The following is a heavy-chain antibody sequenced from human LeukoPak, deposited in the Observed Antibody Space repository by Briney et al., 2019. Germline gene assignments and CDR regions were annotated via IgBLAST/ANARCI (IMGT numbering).Heavy chain of an antibody. J-gene: IGHJ4*02. CDR3: ASDHYYDSSGYPPNFDY. Sequence: SVKVSCKASGYTFTGYYMHWVRQAPGQGLEWMGRIIPILGIANYAQKFQGRVTITADKSTSTAYMELSSLRSEDTAVYYCASDHYYDSSGYPPNFDYWGQGTLVTVSS. CDR1: GYTFTGYY. CDR2: IIPILGIA. V-gene: IGHV1-69*04. D-gene: IGHD3-22*01.